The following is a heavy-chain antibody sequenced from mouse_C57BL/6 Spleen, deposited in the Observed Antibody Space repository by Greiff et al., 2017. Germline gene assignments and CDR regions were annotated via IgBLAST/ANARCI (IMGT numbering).Heavy chain of an antibody. D-gene: IGHD2-4*01. J-gene: IGHJ4*01. CDR1: GFTFSNYW. V-gene: IGHV6-3*01. CDR2: IRLKSDNYAT. Sequence: EVKVVESGGGLVQPGGSMKLSCVASGFTFSNYWMNWVRQSPEKGLEWVAQIRLKSDNYATHYAESVKGRFTISRDDSKSSVYLQMNNLRAEDTGIYYCTDDYDYAMDYWGQGTSVTVSS. CDR3: TDDYDYAMDY.